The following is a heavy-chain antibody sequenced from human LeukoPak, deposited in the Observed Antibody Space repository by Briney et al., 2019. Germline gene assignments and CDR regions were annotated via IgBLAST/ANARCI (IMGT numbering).Heavy chain of an antibody. V-gene: IGHV4-59*01. CDR1: GGSISIYY. J-gene: IGHJ4*02. Sequence: SETLSLTCTVSGGSISIYYWSWIRQPPGKGLEWIGYIYNSGSTDYNPSLKSRVTISADTSKNQFSLKVNSVTASDTAVYYCVRDRELYYWGQGILVTVSS. CDR3: VRDRELYY. D-gene: IGHD1-26*01. CDR2: IYNSGST.